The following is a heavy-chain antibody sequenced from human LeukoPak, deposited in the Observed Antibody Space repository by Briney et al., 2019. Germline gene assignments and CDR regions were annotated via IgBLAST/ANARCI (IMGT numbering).Heavy chain of an antibody. CDR1: GFTFSSYW. Sequence: GGSLRLSCAASGFTFSSYWMSWVRQAPGRGLEWVANIKQHGSEKYYLDSVEGRFTISRDNAKNTLYLQMNSLRAEDTAVYYCAREADTALVKYFDYWGQGTLVTVSS. CDR2: IKQHGSEK. J-gene: IGHJ4*02. CDR3: AREADTALVKYFDY. V-gene: IGHV3-7*01. D-gene: IGHD5-18*01.